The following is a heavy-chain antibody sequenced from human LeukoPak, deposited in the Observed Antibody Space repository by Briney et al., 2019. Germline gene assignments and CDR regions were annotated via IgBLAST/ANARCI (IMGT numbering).Heavy chain of an antibody. J-gene: IGHJ4*02. CDR3: ARALYYYDWGD. CDR1: GFTVSDNY. D-gene: IGHD3-10*01. Sequence: GGSLRLSCAASGFTVSDNYMTWVRQAPGKGLEWVSSIYSAGATHYAESVKGRFTISRDNSKNTLYLQMNSLRAEDMAVYYCARALYYYDWGDWGQGTLVTVSS. V-gene: IGHV3-53*01. CDR2: IYSAGAT.